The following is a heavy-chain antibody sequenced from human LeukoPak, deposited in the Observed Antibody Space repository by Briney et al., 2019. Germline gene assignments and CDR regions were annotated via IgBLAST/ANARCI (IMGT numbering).Heavy chain of an antibody. V-gene: IGHV3-23*01. CDR3: ARGSLGDLDI. Sequence: GGPLRLSCAASGFTFANYAMSWVRQAPGKGLEWVSVVVSGSTTYHADSVKGRFTISRDDSKNTFYLQMNSLRADDTAVYYCARGSLGDLDIWGQGTMVTVSS. J-gene: IGHJ3*02. CDR2: VVSGSTT. CDR1: GFTFANYA. D-gene: IGHD6-13*01.